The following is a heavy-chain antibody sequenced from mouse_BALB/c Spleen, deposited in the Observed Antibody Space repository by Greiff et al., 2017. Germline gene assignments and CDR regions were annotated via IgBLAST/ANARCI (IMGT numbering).Heavy chain of an antibody. CDR2: IYPGNGDT. Sequence: QVQLKQPGAELVKPGASVKMSCKASGYTFTSYNMHWVKQTPGQGLEWIGAIYPGNGDTSYNQKFKGKATLTADKSSSTAYMQLSSLTSEDSAVYYCARGYDDYFDYWGQGTTLTVSS. CDR3: ARGYDDYFDY. J-gene: IGHJ2*01. CDR1: GYTFTSYN. V-gene: IGHV1-12*01. D-gene: IGHD2-14*01.